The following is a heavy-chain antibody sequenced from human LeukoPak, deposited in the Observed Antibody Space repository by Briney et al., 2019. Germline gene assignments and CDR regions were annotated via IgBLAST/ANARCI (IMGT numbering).Heavy chain of an antibody. V-gene: IGHV3-53*01. D-gene: IGHD4/OR15-4a*01. CDR1: GFTVSTNS. CDR3: ARRAGAYSHPYDY. CDR2: IYSDNT. Sequence: GGSLRLPCTVSGFTVSTNSMSWVRQAPGKGLEWVLFIYSDNTHYSDSVKGRFTISRDNSKNTLYLQMNSLRAEDTAVYYCARRAGAYSHPYDYWGQGTLVTVSS. J-gene: IGHJ4*02.